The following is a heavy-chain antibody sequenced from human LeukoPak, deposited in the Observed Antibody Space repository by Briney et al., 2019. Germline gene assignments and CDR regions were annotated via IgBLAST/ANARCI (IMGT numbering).Heavy chain of an antibody. CDR2: ISGSGGST. CDR1: GFTFSSYA. V-gene: IGHV3-23*01. J-gene: IGHJ6*02. D-gene: IGHD3-3*01. Sequence: GGSLRLSCAASGFTFSSYAMSWVRQAPGKGLEWVSAISGSGGSTYYADSVKGRFTISRDNSKNTLYLQMNSLRAEDTAVYYCARAWSNTYYDFWSGYYTGYYYYYGMDVWGQGTTVTVSS. CDR3: ARAWSNTYYDFWSGYYTGYYYYYGMDV.